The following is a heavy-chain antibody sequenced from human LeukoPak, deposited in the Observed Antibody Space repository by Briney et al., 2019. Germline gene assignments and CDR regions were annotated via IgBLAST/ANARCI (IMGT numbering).Heavy chain of an antibody. V-gene: IGHV3-7*01. CDR2: IKQDGSEK. Sequence: PGGSLRLSCAASGFTFSSYWMSWVRQAPGKGLEWVANIKQDGSEKYYVDSVKGRFTISRDNAKSSLYLQMNSLRAEDTAVYYCARDVSTYYDILTGYDYWGQGTLVTVSS. CDR3: ARDVSTYYDILTGYDY. J-gene: IGHJ4*02. D-gene: IGHD3-9*01. CDR1: GFTFSSYW.